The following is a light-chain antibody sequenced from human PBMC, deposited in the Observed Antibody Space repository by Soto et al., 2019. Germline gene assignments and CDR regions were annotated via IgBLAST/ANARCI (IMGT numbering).Light chain of an antibody. Sequence: QSVLTQPASVSGSPGLSTTISCTGTSSDAGAYNFVSWYQQHPDKAPKLMIFDVSNRPSGVSNRFSGSKSGNTASLTISGLQSEDEAEYYCGSYTTSSNSVFGTGTKVTVL. CDR1: SSDAGAYNF. CDR2: DVS. V-gene: IGLV2-14*03. J-gene: IGLJ1*01. CDR3: GSYTTSSNSV.